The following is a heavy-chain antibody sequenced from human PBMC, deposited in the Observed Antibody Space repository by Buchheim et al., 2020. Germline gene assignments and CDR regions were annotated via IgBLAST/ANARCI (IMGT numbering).Heavy chain of an antibody. CDR1: GFTFSSYW. CDR2: IRQDGGDK. J-gene: IGHJ4*02. CDR3: ARVSNWDLDY. D-gene: IGHD7-27*01. V-gene: IGHV3-7*01. Sequence: EVQLVESGGGLVQPGGSLRLSCAASGFTFSSYWMSWVRQAPGKGLEWVASIRQDGGDKYYMDSVEGRFTISRDNAKTYLYLQMNSLRAEDTAVYYCARVSNWDLDYWGQGTL.